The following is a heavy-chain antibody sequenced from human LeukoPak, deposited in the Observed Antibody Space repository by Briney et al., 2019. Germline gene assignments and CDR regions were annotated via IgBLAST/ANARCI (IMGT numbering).Heavy chain of an antibody. Sequence: SETLSLTCTVSGGSISSYYWSWLRQPPGKGLEWIGYIYYSGSTNYNPSLKSRVTISVDTSKNQFSLKLSSVTAADTAVYYCARHRYSYGYKDYWGQGTLVTVSS. CDR2: IYYSGST. D-gene: IGHD5-18*01. V-gene: IGHV4-59*01. CDR1: GGSISSYY. CDR3: ARHRYSYGYKDY. J-gene: IGHJ4*02.